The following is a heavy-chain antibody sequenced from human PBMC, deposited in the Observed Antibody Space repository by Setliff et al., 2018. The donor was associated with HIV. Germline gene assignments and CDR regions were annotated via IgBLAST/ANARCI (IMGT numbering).Heavy chain of an antibody. Sequence: GGSLRLSCAASGFTFSSYWMSWVRQAPGKGLEWVAVISDDGTNTYYADSVKGRFTISRDNYKNTLFLQMNSLRGEDTAVYYCASLYCSGGSCYYYHDLDVWGQGTTVTVSS. D-gene: IGHD2-15*01. CDR2: ISDDGTNT. CDR1: GFTFSSYW. J-gene: IGHJ6*02. CDR3: ASLYCSGGSCYYYHDLDV. V-gene: IGHV3-30*03.